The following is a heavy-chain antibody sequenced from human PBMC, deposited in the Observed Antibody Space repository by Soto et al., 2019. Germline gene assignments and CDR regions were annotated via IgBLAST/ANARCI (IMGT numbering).Heavy chain of an antibody. CDR1: GFTFSSYG. V-gene: IGHV3-33*01. D-gene: IGHD4-17*01. CDR3: ARDQGYGGNGDFGY. CDR2: IWYDGSNK. J-gene: IGHJ4*02. Sequence: QVQLVESGGGVVQPGRSLRLSCAASGFTFSSYGMHWVRQAPGKGLEWVAVIWYDGSNKYYADSVKGRFTISRDNSKNTLYLQMNSLRAEDTAVYYCARDQGYGGNGDFGYWGQGTLVTVSS.